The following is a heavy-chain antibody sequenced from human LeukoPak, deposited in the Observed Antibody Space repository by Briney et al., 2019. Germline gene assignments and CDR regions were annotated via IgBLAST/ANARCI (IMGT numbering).Heavy chain of an antibody. J-gene: IGHJ6*02. Sequence: GGSLRLSCAASGFTFSNAWMSWVRQAPGKGLEWVGRIKSKTDGGTTDYAAPVKGRFTISRDDSKNTLYLQMNSLKTEDTAVYYCMTTVTTSYYYYYGMDVWGQGTTVTVSS. CDR2: IKSKTDGGTT. CDR3: MTTVTTSYYYYYGMDV. V-gene: IGHV3-15*01. D-gene: IGHD4-17*01. CDR1: GFTFSNAW.